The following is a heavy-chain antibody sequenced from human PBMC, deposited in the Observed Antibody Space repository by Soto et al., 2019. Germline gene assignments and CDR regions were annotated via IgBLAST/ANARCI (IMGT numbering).Heavy chain of an antibody. CDR3: ARGIVVVTAILDYFDY. V-gene: IGHV4-31*03. CDR1: GGSVSSGGYY. J-gene: IGHJ4*02. Sequence: TLSLPCTVSGGSVSSGGYYWSWIRQHPGKGLEWIGYIYYSGSTYYNPYLKSRVTISVDTSKNKFSLKLSSVHAADTAVYYCARGIVVVTAILDYFDYWGQGTLVTVSS. D-gene: IGHD2-21*02. CDR2: IYYSGST.